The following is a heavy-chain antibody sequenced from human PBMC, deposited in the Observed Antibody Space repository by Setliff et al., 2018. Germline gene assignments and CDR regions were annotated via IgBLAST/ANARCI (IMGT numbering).Heavy chain of an antibody. CDR2: IYTSGST. V-gene: IGHV4-4*07. J-gene: IGHJ6*03. D-gene: IGHD6-13*01. CDR3: XXXXGGSSFTAYYYYYYMDV. Sequence: PSETLSLTCTVSGGSISSYYWSWIRQPAGKGLEWIGRIYTSGSTNYNPSLKSRVTMSVXXXKNQFXXXXXXXXXXXXXXXXXXXXXGGSSFTAYYYYYYMDVWGKGTTVTV. CDR1: GGSISSYY.